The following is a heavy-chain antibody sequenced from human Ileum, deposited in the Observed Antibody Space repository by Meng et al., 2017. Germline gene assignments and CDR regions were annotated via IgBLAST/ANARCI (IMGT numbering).Heavy chain of an antibody. J-gene: IGHJ4*02. CDR2: IYYSGST. CDR3: ARSSTSPASYFFDY. CDR1: GGSVSSGSYY. V-gene: IGHV4-61*01. D-gene: IGHD6-6*01. Sequence: QVQLQECGPRLVRPSETLSLACTVAGGSVSSGSYYWSLLRQHPGKGLEWIGHIYYSGSTNYNPSLKSRVTISVDMSKNQFSLKLNSVTAADTAIYFCARSSTSPASYFFDYWGQGTLVTVFS.